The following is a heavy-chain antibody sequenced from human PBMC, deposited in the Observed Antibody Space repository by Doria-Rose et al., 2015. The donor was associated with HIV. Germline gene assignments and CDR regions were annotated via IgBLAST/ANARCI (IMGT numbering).Heavy chain of an antibody. CDR2: IFSDDER. CDR3: ARIKSSRWYHKYYFDF. J-gene: IGHJ4*02. D-gene: IGHD6-13*01. CDR1: GVSLSSPGMG. Sequence: VTLKESGPVLVKPTETLTLTCTVSGVSLSSPGMGVSWIRQPPGKALEWLANIFSDDERSYNTSLKSRLTISRGISKSQVVLTMTDMDPVDTATYYCARIKSSRWYHKYYFDFWGQGTLVIISA. V-gene: IGHV2-26*01.